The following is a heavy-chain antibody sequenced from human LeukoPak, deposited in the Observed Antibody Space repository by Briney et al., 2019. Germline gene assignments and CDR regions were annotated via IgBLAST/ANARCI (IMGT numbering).Heavy chain of an antibody. CDR3: ARVFGNYGFFFDS. CDR2: INPSGGST. V-gene: IGHV1-46*01. J-gene: IGHJ4*02. D-gene: IGHD3-10*02. Sequence: ASVKVSCKASGGTFSSYAISWVRQAPGQGLEWMGIINPSGGSTSYAQKFQGRVTMTRDMSTSTVCMELSSLRSEDTAVYYCARVFGNYGFFFDSWGQGALVTVSS. CDR1: GGTFSSYA.